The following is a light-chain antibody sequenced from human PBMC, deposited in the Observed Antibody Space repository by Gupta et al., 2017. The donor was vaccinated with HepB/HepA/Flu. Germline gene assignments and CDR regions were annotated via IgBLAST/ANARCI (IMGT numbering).Light chain of an antibody. CDR3: GAYGGANNFV. Sequence: QSALTQPPSASGSPGQSVPISCTGTTADIGTYHYVSWYQQHPGRAPKLIIYEVTKRPSGVPDRFSGSRSGNTASLTVSGLQAEDEADYYCGAYGGANNFVFGTGTTVAVL. J-gene: IGLJ1*01. V-gene: IGLV2-8*01. CDR2: EVT. CDR1: TADIGTYHY.